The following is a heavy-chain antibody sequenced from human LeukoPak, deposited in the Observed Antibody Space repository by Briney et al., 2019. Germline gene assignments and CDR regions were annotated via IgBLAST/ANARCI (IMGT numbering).Heavy chain of an antibody. V-gene: IGHV3-43*02. J-gene: IGHJ6*02. CDR2: ISGDGGDT. CDR3: AKDNPHRFGMDV. Sequence: PGGSLRLSCAASGFTFHDHAMHWVRQTPGKGLEWVSLISGDGGDTYYADSVKGRFTISRDSSKSSLYLQMNSLRIEDTAFYYCAKDNPHRFGMDVWGQGTTVTVSS. CDR1: GFTFHDHA. D-gene: IGHD3-16*01.